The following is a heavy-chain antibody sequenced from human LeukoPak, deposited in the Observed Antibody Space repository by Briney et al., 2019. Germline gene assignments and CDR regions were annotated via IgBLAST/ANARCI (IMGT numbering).Heavy chain of an antibody. V-gene: IGHV4-59*08. CDR3: ARQVGATSGDRWKTDASDI. J-gene: IGHJ3*02. Sequence: SETLSLTCTVSGGSISSYYWSWIRQPPGKGLEWIGYIYYSGSTNYNPSLKSRVTISVDTSKNQFSLKLSSVTAADTAVYHCARQVGATSGDRWKTDASDIWGQGTMVTVSS. CDR1: GGSISSYY. D-gene: IGHD1-26*01. CDR2: IYYSGST.